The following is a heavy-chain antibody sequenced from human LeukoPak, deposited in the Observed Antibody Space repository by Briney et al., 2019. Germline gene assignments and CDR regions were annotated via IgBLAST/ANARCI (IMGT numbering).Heavy chain of an antibody. CDR1: GYTFTGYY. CDR3: ARCASKDRRSWYRYYFDY. CDR2: INPNSGGT. D-gene: IGHD6-13*01. Sequence: GASVKVSCKASGYTFTGYYMHWVRQAPGQGLEWMGWINPNSGGTNYAQKFQGRVTMTRDTSISTAYMELSRLRSDDTAVYYCARCASKDRRSWYRYYFDYWGQGTLVTVSS. V-gene: IGHV1-2*02. J-gene: IGHJ4*02.